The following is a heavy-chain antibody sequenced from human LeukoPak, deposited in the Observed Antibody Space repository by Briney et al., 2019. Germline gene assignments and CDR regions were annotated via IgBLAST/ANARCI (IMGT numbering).Heavy chain of an antibody. CDR2: IIVSGDMT. V-gene: IGHV3-23*01. CDR1: GFTFNNYA. D-gene: IGHD1-1*01. CDR3: AKGGTALGYYFDY. Sequence: GGSLRLSCAASGFTFNNYAMSWVRQAPGKGLEWVSGIIVSGDMTYYADSVKGRSTISRANSKNTLYLQMHSLRAEDTAVYYCAKGGTALGYYFDYWGQGSLVTVSS. J-gene: IGHJ4*02.